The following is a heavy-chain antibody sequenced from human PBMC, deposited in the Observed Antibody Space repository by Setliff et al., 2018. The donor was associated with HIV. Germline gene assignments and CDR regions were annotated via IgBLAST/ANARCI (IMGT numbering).Heavy chain of an antibody. V-gene: IGHV4-59*08. Sequence: SETLSLTCIVSGASISSDTWSWIRQPPGKGLQWIGFIYNSEMINYNPSLKSRVSMSLDTSKNQFSLRLSSVTASDTAVYYCARGRDDYNYDPFDIWGQGTMVTVSS. CDR1: GASISSDT. J-gene: IGHJ3*02. CDR2: IYNSEMI. CDR3: ARGRDDYNYDPFDI. D-gene: IGHD4-4*01.